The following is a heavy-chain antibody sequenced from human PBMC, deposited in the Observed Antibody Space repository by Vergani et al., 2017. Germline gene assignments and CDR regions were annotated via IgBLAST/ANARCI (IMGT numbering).Heavy chain of an antibody. CDR3: ARHTTYTDS. V-gene: IGHV5-51*01. J-gene: IGHJ4*02. CDR1: EYSFGNYW. CDR2: IYPADSDT. D-gene: IGHD1-1*01. Sequence: EVELVQSGPEMRKPGESLKISCKGSEYSFGNYWIGWVRQMPGKGLEWMGIIYPADSDTRYSPSFQGQVTISADKSISTDFLQRDSLKASDTALYYCARHTTYTDSWGQGTLVTVSS.